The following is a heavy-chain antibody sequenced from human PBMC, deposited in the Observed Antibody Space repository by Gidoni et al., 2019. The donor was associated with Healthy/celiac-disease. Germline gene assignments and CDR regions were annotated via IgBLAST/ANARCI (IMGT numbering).Heavy chain of an antibody. CDR2: ISGSGGST. V-gene: IGHV3-23*01. J-gene: IGHJ4*02. Sequence: EVQLLESGGGLVQPGGSLRLSCAASGFTFRSYAMSWVRQAPGKGLEWVSAISGSGGSTYYADSVKGRFTISRDNSKNTLYLQMNSLRAEDTAVYYCAKDLGIAVAGTGYFDYWGQGTLVTVSS. CDR1: GFTFRSYA. D-gene: IGHD6-19*01. CDR3: AKDLGIAVAGTGYFDY.